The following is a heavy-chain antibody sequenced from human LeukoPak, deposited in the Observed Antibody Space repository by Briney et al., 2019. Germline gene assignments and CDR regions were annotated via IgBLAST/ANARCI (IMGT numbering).Heavy chain of an antibody. CDR2: IYTSGST. J-gene: IGHJ6*03. D-gene: IGHD1-1*01. CDR1: GGSISSYY. Sequence: PSETLSLTCTVSGGSISSYYWGWIRQPAGKGLEWIGRIYTSGSTNYNPSLKSRVTMSVDTSKNQFSLKLSSVTAADTAVYYCAKDVNDYYYYYMDVWGKGTTVTVSS. CDR3: AKDVNDYYYYYMDV. V-gene: IGHV4-4*07.